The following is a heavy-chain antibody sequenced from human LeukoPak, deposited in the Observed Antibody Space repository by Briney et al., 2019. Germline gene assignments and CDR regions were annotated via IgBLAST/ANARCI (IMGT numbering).Heavy chain of an antibody. D-gene: IGHD6-13*01. J-gene: IGHJ4*02. CDR2: ISGSGGST. Sequence: SGGSLRLSCAASGFTFSTYVMNWVRQAPGKGLEWVSAISGSGGSTYYADSVKVRFTISRDNSKNTLYLQMNSLRAEDTAVYYCAKEGSWAAASYYFDYWGQGTLVTVSS. CDR1: GFTFSTYV. V-gene: IGHV3-23*01. CDR3: AKEGSWAAASYYFDY.